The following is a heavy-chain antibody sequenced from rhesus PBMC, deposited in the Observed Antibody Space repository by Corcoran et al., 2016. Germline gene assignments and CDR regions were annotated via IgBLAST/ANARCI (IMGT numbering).Heavy chain of an antibody. Sequence: QVQLQESGPGLVKPSETLSLTCAVSGGSLSSGYYHWSWIRQPPGKGLEWIGYITYSGSTSYSPSLKSRVTISRDTSKTQFSLKLSSVTAADTAVYYCARAEGYSSGWYYFDYWGQGVLVTVSS. J-gene: IGHJ4*01. V-gene: IGHV4-122*02. CDR3: ARAEGYSSGWYYFDY. CDR2: ITYSGST. D-gene: IGHD6-31*01. CDR1: GGSLSSGYYH.